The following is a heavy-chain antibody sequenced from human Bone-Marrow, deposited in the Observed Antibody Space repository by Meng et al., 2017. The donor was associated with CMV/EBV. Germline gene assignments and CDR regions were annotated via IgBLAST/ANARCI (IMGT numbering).Heavy chain of an antibody. Sequence: GESLKISCAASRFTFSGYNMNWVRQAPGKGLEWVSSISSSSGYIYYADSVKGRFTISRDNAKNSLYLQMNSLRAEDTAVYYCARGSQYCDSTRCYLGEMEVWGQGTTVTVSS. CDR2: ISSSSGYI. CDR3: ARGSQYCDSTRCYLGEMEV. D-gene: IGHD2/OR15-2a*01. V-gene: IGHV3-21*01. J-gene: IGHJ6*02. CDR1: RFTFSGYN.